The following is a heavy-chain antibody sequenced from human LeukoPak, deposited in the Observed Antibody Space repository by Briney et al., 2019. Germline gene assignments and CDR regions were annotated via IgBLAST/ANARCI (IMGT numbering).Heavy chain of an antibody. J-gene: IGHJ4*02. D-gene: IGHD3-9*01. V-gene: IGHV1-2*02. CDR1: GYTFTGYY. CDR3: ARDPVLRYFDWQYYFGY. CDR2: INPNSGGT. Sequence: GASVKVSCKASGYTFTGYYMHWVRQAPGQGLEWMGWINPNSGGTNYAQKFQGRVTMTRDTSISTAYMELSRLRSDDTAVYYCARDPVLRYFDWQYYFGYWGQGTLVTVSS.